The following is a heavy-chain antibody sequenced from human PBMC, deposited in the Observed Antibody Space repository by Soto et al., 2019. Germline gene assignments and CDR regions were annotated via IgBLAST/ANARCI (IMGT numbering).Heavy chain of an antibody. J-gene: IGHJ6*02. Sequence: EVQLVESGGGLVQPGGSLRLSCAASGFTFSSYWMSWVRRAPGKGLEWVANIKQDGSEKYYVDSVKGRFTISRDNAKNSLYLQMNSLRAEDTAVYYCVRLRGCSGGTCPYGMDVWGQGTTVTVSS. V-gene: IGHV3-7*03. CDR2: IKQDGSEK. CDR3: VRLRGCSGGTCPYGMDV. CDR1: GFTFSSYW. D-gene: IGHD2-15*01.